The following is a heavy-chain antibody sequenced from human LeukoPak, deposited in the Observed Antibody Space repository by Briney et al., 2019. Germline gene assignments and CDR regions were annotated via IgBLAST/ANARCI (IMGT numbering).Heavy chain of an antibody. V-gene: IGHV3-30*18. CDR2: TSYDGSHK. D-gene: IGHD5-18*01. J-gene: IGHJ4*02. CDR1: GFTISSYV. CDR3: AKDQGSYGLDF. Sequence: GGSLRLSCAASGFTISSYVMHWVRQAPGKGLEWVAVTSYDGSHKNYADSVKGRFTISRDNSKDTLELQMSSLRAEDTAVYYCAKDQGSYGLDFWGQGTLVTVSS.